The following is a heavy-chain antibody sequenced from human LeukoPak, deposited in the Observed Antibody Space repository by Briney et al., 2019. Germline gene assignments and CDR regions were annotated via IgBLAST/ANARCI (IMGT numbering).Heavy chain of an antibody. J-gene: IGHJ3*02. D-gene: IGHD5-18*01. Sequence: GASVKVSCKASGYTFITYAINWVRQAPGQGLEWMGWIDTNTGNPAYAQGFTGRFVFSLDTSVSTAYLQISSLRAEDTAVYYCARFRPHGYYDTFDIWGQGTMVTVS. CDR3: ARFRPHGYYDTFDI. CDR2: IDTNTGNP. V-gene: IGHV7-4-1*02. CDR1: GYTFITYA.